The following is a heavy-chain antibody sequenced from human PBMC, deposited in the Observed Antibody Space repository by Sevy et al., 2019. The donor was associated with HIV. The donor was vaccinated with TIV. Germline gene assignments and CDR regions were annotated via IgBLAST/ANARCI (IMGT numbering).Heavy chain of an antibody. CDR2: IYSGDST. CDR3: RRKPAWRAFDI. V-gene: IGHV3-53*01. CDR1: GFTVSSNY. Sequence: GGSLRLSCAASGFTVSSNYMSWVRQAPGKGLEWVSVIYSGDSTYYADSVKGRFTNSTINSKNTLILQMNSVRDEDTAGYYCRRKPAWRAFDIWGQGTMVTVSS. J-gene: IGHJ3*02.